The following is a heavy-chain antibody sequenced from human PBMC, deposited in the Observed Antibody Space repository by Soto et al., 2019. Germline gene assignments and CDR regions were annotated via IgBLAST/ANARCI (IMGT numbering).Heavy chain of an antibody. D-gene: IGHD3-10*01. V-gene: IGHV3-66*01. CDR2: IYSGGST. CDR1: GFTVSSNY. CDR3: AKGHLRTGSGSYYPYHYYYYGMDV. J-gene: IGHJ6*02. Sequence: GSLRLSCAASGFTVSSNYMSWVRQAPGKGLEWVSVIYSGGSTYYADSVKGRFTISRDNSKNTLYLQMNSLRAEDTAVYYCAKGHLRTGSGSYYPYHYYYYGMDVWGQGTTVTVSS.